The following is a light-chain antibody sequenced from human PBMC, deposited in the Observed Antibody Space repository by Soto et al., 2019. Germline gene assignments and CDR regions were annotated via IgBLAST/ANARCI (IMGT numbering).Light chain of an antibody. CDR3: QQNQDIPPT. CDR1: QSIDTY. CDR2: VAS. J-gene: IGKJ1*01. Sequence: DIQMTQSPSSLSASVGDRVTVTCRASQSIDTYLNWYQQRPGQAPKLLIYVASTLQSGVPSRFSGSGSGTHFTLTISRLQPEDFATYYCQQNQDIPPTFGQGTRGE. V-gene: IGKV1-39*01.